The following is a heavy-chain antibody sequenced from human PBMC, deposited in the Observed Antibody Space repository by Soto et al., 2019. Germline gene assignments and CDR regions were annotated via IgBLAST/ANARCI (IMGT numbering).Heavy chain of an antibody. CDR1: GYTFTSYG. V-gene: IGHV1-18*01. Sequence: QVQLVQSGAEVKKPGASVKVSCKASGYTFTSYGISWVRQAPGQGLEWMGWISAYNGNTNYAQKLQGRVTMTTDTPTSTACMGLRSLRSDDTAAYYCARDSYGSGGSCYRGYFDYWGQGTLVTVSS. CDR2: ISAYNGNT. D-gene: IGHD2-15*01. J-gene: IGHJ4*02. CDR3: ARDSYGSGGSCYRGYFDY.